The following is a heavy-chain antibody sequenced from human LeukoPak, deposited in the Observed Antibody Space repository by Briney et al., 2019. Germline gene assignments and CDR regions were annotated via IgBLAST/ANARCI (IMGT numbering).Heavy chain of an antibody. J-gene: IGHJ5*02. Sequence: ASVKVSCKASGYIFTNYYIHWMRQAPGQGLEWMGIINPGGGSTSYAQKFQGRVTMTRDTSTSTVNMELSSLRSEDTAVYYCAREGGDPGNWFDPWGQGTLVIVSS. CDR3: AREGGDPGNWFDP. D-gene: IGHD4-17*01. CDR2: INPGGGST. CDR1: GYIFTNYY. V-gene: IGHV1-46*01.